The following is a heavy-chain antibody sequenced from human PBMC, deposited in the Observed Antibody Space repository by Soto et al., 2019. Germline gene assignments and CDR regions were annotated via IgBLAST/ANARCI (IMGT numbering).Heavy chain of an antibody. Sequence: PGGSLRLSCAASGFTFSSFAISWVRQAPGKGLEWVSAISDSGVSTYYADSVKGRFIIFRDNSKNTLYLQMDSLRAEDTALYYCAKWGNDWGYYYYGMDVWGQGTTVTVSS. J-gene: IGHJ6*02. V-gene: IGHV3-23*01. CDR2: ISDSGVST. CDR1: GFTFSSFA. D-gene: IGHD7-27*01. CDR3: AKWGNDWGYYYYGMDV.